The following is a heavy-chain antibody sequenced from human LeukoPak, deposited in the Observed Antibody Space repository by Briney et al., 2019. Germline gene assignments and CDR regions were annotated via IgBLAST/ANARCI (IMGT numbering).Heavy chain of an antibody. CDR2: ISGSGGTI. Sequence: GGSLRLSCAASGFTFSNYAMSWVRQAPGKGLEWVSSISGSGGTIYYADSVKGRFTISRDNAKNSLYLQMNSLRAEDTAVYYCAELGITMIGGVWGKGTTVTISS. CDR3: AELGITMIGGV. J-gene: IGHJ6*04. D-gene: IGHD3-10*02. V-gene: IGHV3-23*01. CDR1: GFTFSNYA.